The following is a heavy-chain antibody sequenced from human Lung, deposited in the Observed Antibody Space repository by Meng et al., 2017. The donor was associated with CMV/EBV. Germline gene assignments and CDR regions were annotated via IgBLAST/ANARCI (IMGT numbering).Heavy chain of an antibody. Sequence: SETLSLTCAVYGGSFSEYDWSWIRQSPGKGLEWIGEINHSGNTTYNPSLKSRATISIDASKRQFSLKLYSVTAADTAVYYCARRSPNWGLGDWGQGTLVXVSS. CDR1: GGSFSEYD. D-gene: IGHD7-27*01. V-gene: IGHV4-34*01. J-gene: IGHJ4*02. CDR2: INHSGNT. CDR3: ARRSPNWGLGD.